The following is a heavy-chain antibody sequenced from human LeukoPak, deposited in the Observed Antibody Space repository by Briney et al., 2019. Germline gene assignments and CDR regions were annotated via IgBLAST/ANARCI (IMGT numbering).Heavy chain of an antibody. J-gene: IGHJ5*02. CDR1: GGSISSHY. D-gene: IGHD2-21*02. CDR3: ARDLVVTGWFDP. CDR2: IYYSGST. V-gene: IGHV4-59*11. Sequence: SETLSLTCTVSGGSISSHYWSWIRQPPGKGLEWIGYIYYSGSTNYNPSLKSRVTISVDTSKNQFSLKLSSVTAAETAVYYCARDLVVTGWFDPWGQGTMVTVSS.